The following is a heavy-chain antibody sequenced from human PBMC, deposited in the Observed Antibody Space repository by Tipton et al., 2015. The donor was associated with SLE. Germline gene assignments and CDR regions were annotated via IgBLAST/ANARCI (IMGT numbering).Heavy chain of an antibody. CDR3: AAEFGNGFYLK. CDR2: INPHGSDE. Sequence: GSLRLSCAASGFTFSSNWMSWVRHAPGKGLEGVANINPHGSDENYADSVKGRFTIARDNAKSSLFLQMHNLRAEETAVYYCAAEFGNGFYLKWGKGTLVTVSS. CDR1: GFTFSSNW. J-gene: IGHJ4*02. D-gene: IGHD3-3*01. V-gene: IGHV3-7*01.